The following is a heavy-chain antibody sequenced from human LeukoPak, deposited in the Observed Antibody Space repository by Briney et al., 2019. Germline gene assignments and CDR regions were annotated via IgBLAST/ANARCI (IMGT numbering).Heavy chain of an antibody. CDR2: INHSGST. CDR1: GGSFSGYY. V-gene: IGHV4-34*01. J-gene: IGHJ3*02. CDR3: ARDDLIAVAGDDAFDI. Sequence: SETLSLTCAVYGGSFSGYYWSWIRQPPGKGLEWIGEINHSGSTNYNPSLKSRVTISVDTSKNQFSLKLSSVTAADTAVYYCARDDLIAVAGDDAFDIWGLGKMVTVSS. D-gene: IGHD6-19*01.